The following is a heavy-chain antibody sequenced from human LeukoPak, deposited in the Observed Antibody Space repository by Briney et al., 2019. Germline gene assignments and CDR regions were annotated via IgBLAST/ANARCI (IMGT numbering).Heavy chain of an antibody. J-gene: IGHJ1*01. Sequence: PGGSLRLSCAASGFTFSDYAIHWVRQAPGKGLEWVAVISYDGSNKEYVDPVKGRFTISRDNSRDTLYLQMNSLRPEDTAVYSCARGYCSGANCYSGEYFQHWGQGTLVTVSS. V-gene: IGHV3-30-3*01. D-gene: IGHD2-15*01. CDR2: ISYDGSNK. CDR3: ARGYCSGANCYSGEYFQH. CDR1: GFTFSDYA.